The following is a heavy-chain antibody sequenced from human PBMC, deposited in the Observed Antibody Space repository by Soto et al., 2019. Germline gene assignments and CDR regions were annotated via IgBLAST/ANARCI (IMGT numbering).Heavy chain of an antibody. CDR3: AREIGRKYAFDI. CDR2: IVSDGGEI. V-gene: IGHV3-30-3*01. Sequence: PGGSLRLSCVASGFNFDTYVVHWVRQAPGKGLEWVAGIVSDGGEIYDVDSVKGRFTISRDNSKNTLFLQMNSLRAEDTAVYYCAREIGRKYAFDIWGQGTMVTVSS. J-gene: IGHJ3*02. D-gene: IGHD1-26*01. CDR1: GFNFDTYV.